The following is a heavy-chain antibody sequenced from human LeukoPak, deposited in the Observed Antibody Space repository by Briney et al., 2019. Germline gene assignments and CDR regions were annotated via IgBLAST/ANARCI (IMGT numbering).Heavy chain of an antibody. V-gene: IGHV3-48*03. J-gene: IGHJ5*02. CDR2: ISKTGNSGYTI. Sequence: PGGSLRLSCAASGFTFSSYEMDWVRQVPGKGLEWLAYISKTGNSGYTIYYADSVKGRFIISRDNAKNSVYLQMNNLRAEDTAVYHCGSLWELLGPWGQGTLVTVSS. D-gene: IGHD2-15*01. CDR3: GSLWELLGP. CDR1: GFTFSSYE.